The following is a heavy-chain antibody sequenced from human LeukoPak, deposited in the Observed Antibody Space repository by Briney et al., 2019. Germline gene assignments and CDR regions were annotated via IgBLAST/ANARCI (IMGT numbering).Heavy chain of an antibody. D-gene: IGHD5-18*01. Sequence: SETLSLTCTVSGASMSTHYWSWLRQPPGKGLEWIGYLLDSWRTKDNPSLQSRVTISADTSKNQFSLRLTSVTAADTAVYYCATIRRGSIYGYFDFWGQGILVTVSS. CDR3: ATIRRGSIYGYFDF. CDR1: GASMSTHY. V-gene: IGHV4-59*11. CDR2: LLDSWRT. J-gene: IGHJ4*02.